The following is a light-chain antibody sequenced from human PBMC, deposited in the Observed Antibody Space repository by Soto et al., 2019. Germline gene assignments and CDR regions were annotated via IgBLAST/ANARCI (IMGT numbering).Light chain of an antibody. CDR1: SGHSSYA. J-gene: IGLJ3*02. Sequence: QPVLTQSPSASASLGASVKLTCTLSSGHSSYAIAWHQQQPEKGPRYLMKLNSDGSHSKGDGIPDRFSGSSSGAERYLTISSLQSEDEADYYCQTWGTGSWVFGGETKVTVL. CDR2: LNSDGSH. V-gene: IGLV4-69*01. CDR3: QTWGTGSWV.